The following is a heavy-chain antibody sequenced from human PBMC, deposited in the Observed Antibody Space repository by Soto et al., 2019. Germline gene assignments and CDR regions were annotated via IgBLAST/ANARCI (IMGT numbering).Heavy chain of an antibody. Sequence: EVQLVESGGGLVQPGGSLRLSCAASGFTFSSYEMNWVRQAPGKGLEWVSYISSSGSTIYYADSVKGRFTISSDNAKNSLYLQMNSLRAEDTAVYYCARDNYYGSGSYSGMDVWGQGTTVTVSS. CDR1: GFTFSSYE. D-gene: IGHD3-10*01. CDR2: ISSSGSTI. V-gene: IGHV3-48*03. CDR3: ARDNYYGSGSYSGMDV. J-gene: IGHJ6*02.